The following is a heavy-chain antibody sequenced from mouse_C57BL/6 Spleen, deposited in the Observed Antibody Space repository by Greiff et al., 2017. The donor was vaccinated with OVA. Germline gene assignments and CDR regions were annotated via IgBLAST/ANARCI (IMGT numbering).Heavy chain of an antibody. CDR2: IDPENGDT. D-gene: IGHD3-2*01. J-gene: IGHJ3*01. CDR1: GFNIKDDY. V-gene: IGHV14-4*01. CDR3: TTSDSSGY. Sequence: VQLQQSGAELVRPGASVKLSCTASGFNIKDDYMHWVQPRPEPGLEWIGWIDPENGDTEYASKFQGKATITADTSSNTAYLQLSSLTSEDTAVYYCTTSDSSGYWGQGTLVTVSA.